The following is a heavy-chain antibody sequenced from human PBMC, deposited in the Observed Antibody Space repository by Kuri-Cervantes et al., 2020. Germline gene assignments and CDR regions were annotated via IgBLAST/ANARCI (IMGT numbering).Heavy chain of an antibody. CDR3: ARDSGSGSYSAYYGMDV. CDR2: IWYDGSNK. Sequence: GESLKISCAASGFTFSSYGMHWVRQAPGKGLEWVAVIWYDGSNKYYADSVKGRFPISRDNSKNTLYPQMNSLRAEDTAVYYCARDSGSGSYSAYYGMDVWGQGTTVTVSS. J-gene: IGHJ6*02. V-gene: IGHV3-33*01. D-gene: IGHD3-10*01. CDR1: GFTFSSYG.